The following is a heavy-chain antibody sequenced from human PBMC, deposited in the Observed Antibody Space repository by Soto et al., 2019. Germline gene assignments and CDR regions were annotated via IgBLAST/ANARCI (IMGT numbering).Heavy chain of an antibody. V-gene: IGHV2-5*01. CDR1: GFSLSTSGVG. CDR2: IYWNDDK. Sequence: QITLKESGPTLVKPTQTLTLTCTFSGFSLSTSGVGVGWIRPPPGKALEWLTLIYWNDDKRYSPSLKSRLTITKDTSKNHVGLTMSNMDPVDTATYSGAHAAYDSGYVYGLDVWGQGTTVTFSS. D-gene: IGHD5-12*01. CDR3: AHAAYDSGYVYGLDV. J-gene: IGHJ6*02.